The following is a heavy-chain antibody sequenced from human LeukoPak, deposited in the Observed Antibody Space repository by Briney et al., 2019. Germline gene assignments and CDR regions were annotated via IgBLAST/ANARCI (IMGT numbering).Heavy chain of an antibody. CDR1: GLSFSEYW. CDR2: SNLHGTTV. V-gene: IGHV3-74*01. J-gene: IGHJ4*02. Sequence: GGSLRLSCVVSGLSFSEYWMHRVRQAPGKGLVWVARSNLHGTTVDYADSVKGRFTISRDNANNTLFLQMNSLRAEDTAVYYCASAFTYVRLGDHWGQGTLVTVSS. D-gene: IGHD3-16*01. CDR3: ASAFTYVRLGDH.